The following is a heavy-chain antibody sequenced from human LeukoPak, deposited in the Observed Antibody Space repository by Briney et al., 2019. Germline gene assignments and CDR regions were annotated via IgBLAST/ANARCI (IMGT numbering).Heavy chain of an antibody. D-gene: IGHD6-25*01. CDR2: INCNGGGT. CDR3: AREYGPYPGCSGFDR. J-gene: IGHJ5*02. V-gene: IGHV1-2*06. Sequence: GASVKVSCKASGYTFTGYYIHWVRQAPGQGLEWMGRINCNGGGTSYAQKFQGRVTMTRDTSISTAYMELDRLTSDDTAVYYCAREYGPYPGCSGFDRWGQGTLVTVSS. CDR1: GYTFTGYY.